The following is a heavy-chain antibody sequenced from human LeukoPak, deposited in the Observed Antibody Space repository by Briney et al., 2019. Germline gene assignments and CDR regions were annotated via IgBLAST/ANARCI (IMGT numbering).Heavy chain of an antibody. CDR2: IRYDGSNK. V-gene: IGHV3-30*02. D-gene: IGHD5-18*01. CDR1: GFTFSSYG. Sequence: GGSLRLSCAASGFTFSSYGMHWVRQAPGKGLEWVAFIRYDGSNKYYADSVKGRFTISRDNSKNTLYLQMNGLRAEDTAVYYCAKRGYSYGDFDYWGQGTLVTVSS. J-gene: IGHJ4*02. CDR3: AKRGYSYGDFDY.